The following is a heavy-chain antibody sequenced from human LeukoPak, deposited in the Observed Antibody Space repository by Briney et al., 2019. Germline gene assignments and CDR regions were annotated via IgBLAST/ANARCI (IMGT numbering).Heavy chain of an antibody. J-gene: IGHJ4*02. CDR2: ISAYNGNT. V-gene: IGHV1-18*01. CDR1: GYTFTSYG. D-gene: IGHD3-22*01. CDR3: ARDLYYYDSSGYSPQDY. Sequence: ASVKASCKASGYTFTSYGISWVRQAPGRGLEWMGWISAYNGNTNYAQKLQGRVTMTTDTSTSTAYMELRSLRSDDTAVYYCARDLYYYDSSGYSPQDYWGQGTLVTVSS.